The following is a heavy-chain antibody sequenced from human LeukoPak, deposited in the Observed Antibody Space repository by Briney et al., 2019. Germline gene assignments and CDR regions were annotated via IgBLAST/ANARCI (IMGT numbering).Heavy chain of an antibody. D-gene: IGHD3-22*01. CDR2: IRYSGGT. Sequence: PSETLSLTCAVSGYSISSSYYWGWIRQPPGKGLEWIGSIRYSGGTNYNPSLKSRVTISVDTSKNQFSLKLSSVTAADTAVYYCARAPYDSSGYLPFDYWGQGTLVTVSS. J-gene: IGHJ4*02. V-gene: IGHV4-38-2*01. CDR1: GYSISSSYY. CDR3: ARAPYDSSGYLPFDY.